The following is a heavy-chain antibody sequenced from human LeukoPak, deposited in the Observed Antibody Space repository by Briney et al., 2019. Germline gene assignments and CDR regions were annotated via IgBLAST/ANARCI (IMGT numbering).Heavy chain of an antibody. CDR1: GFTFSSYA. D-gene: IGHD1-26*01. J-gene: IGHJ4*02. CDR2: ISYDGSNK. Sequence: PGGSLRLSCAASGFTFSSYAMHWVRQAPGKGLEWVAVISYDGSNKYYADSVKGRFTISRDNSKNTLYLQMNSLRAEDTAVYYCAKANPELDWGQGTLVTVSS. CDR3: AKANPELD. V-gene: IGHV3-30*04.